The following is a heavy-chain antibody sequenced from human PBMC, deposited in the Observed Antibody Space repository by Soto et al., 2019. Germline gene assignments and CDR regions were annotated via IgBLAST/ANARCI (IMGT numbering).Heavy chain of an antibody. Sequence: ASVKVSCKTSGYTFTSYYIHWVRQAPGQGLEWMGWINPHTGVTNYAQNFQGWVTMTRDTSISTVYMEMTSLKSDDTAVYYCARESGGVVGTLDPWGQGTLVTSPQ. CDR2: INPHTGVT. V-gene: IGHV1-2*04. CDR1: GYTFTSYY. J-gene: IGHJ5*02. D-gene: IGHD2-15*01. CDR3: ARESGGVVGTLDP.